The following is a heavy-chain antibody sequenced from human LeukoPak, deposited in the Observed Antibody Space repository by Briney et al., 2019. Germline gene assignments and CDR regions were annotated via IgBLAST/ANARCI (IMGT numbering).Heavy chain of an antibody. Sequence: SETLSLTCTVSGGSISSYYWSWIRQPPGKGLEWIGYIYYSGSTNYNPSLKSRVTISVDTSKNQFSLKLSSVTAADTAVYYCARAWRGYFDYWGQGTLVTVSS. J-gene: IGHJ4*02. CDR3: ARAWRGYFDY. CDR1: GGSISSYY. V-gene: IGHV4-59*01. CDR2: IYYSGST. D-gene: IGHD3-16*01.